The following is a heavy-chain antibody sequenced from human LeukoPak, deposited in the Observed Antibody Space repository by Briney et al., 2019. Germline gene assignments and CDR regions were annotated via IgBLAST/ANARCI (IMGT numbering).Heavy chain of an antibody. V-gene: IGHV4-59*08. CDR3: ARTDYYDSSGYNY. CDR2: IYYSGST. J-gene: IGHJ4*02. D-gene: IGHD3-22*01. Sequence: SETLSLTCTVSGGSISSYYWSWIRQPPGKGLEWIGYIYYSGSTNYNPSLKSRVTISVDTSKNQFSLKLSSVTAADTAVYYCARTDYYDSSGYNYWGQGTLVTVSS. CDR1: GGSISSYY.